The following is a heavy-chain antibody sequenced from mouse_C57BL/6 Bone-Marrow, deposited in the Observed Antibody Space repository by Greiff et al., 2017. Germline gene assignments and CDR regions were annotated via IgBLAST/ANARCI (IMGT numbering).Heavy chain of an antibody. J-gene: IGHJ1*03. V-gene: IGHV1-58*01. Sequence: EVQGVESGAELVRPGSSVKMSCKTSGYTFTSYGINWVKQRPGQGLEWIGYIYIGNGYTEYNEKFKGKATLTSDTSSSTAYMQLSSLTSEDSAIYFCAIITTVVSGYFDVWGTGTTVTVSS. CDR2: IYIGNGYT. D-gene: IGHD1-1*01. CDR1: GYTFTSYG. CDR3: AIITTVVSGYFDV.